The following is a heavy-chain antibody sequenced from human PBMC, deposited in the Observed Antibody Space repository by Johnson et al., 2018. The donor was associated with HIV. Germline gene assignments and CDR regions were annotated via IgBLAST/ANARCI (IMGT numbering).Heavy chain of an antibody. D-gene: IGHD3-22*01. CDR2: ISNSGSSV. Sequence: QVQLADSGGGLVKPGGSLRLSCAASGFTFNDYYMSWIRQAPGKGLEWVSYISNSGSSVYYADSVKGRFTISRDNAKNSLYLQMNSLRAEDTAVYYCARDSYDISGQQHDAFDIWGQGTMVTVSS. J-gene: IGHJ3*02. CDR1: GFTFNDYY. V-gene: IGHV3-11*04. CDR3: ARDSYDISGQQHDAFDI.